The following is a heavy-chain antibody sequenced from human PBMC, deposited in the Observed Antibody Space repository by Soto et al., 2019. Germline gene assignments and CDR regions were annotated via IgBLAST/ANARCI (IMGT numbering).Heavy chain of an antibody. D-gene: IGHD3-10*01. V-gene: IGHV3-33*01. CDR1: GPTFSSYG. J-gene: IGHJ3*02. CDR2: IWYDGSKE. Sequence: QVQLVESGGGVVQPGRSLRLSCAASGPTFSSYGMHWVRQAPGKGLEWVAVIWYDGSKEYYADSVKGRFTISRDNSKNTLNLQMNSLRAEDTAVYYCARERYGSGGAFDIWGQGTMVTVSS. CDR3: ARERYGSGGAFDI.